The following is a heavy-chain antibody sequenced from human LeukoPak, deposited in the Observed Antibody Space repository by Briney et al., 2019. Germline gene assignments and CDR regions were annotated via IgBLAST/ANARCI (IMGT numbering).Heavy chain of an antibody. J-gene: IGHJ4*02. CDR1: GFTFSSYA. V-gene: IGHV3-49*04. Sequence: GGSLRPSCAASGFTFSSYAMSWVRQAPGKGLEWVGFIRSKAYGGTTEYAASVKGRFTISRDDSKSIAYLQMNSLKTEDTAVYYCTRDADSSGYYYGVDYWGQGTLVTVSS. CDR2: IRSKAYGGTT. D-gene: IGHD3-22*01. CDR3: TRDADSSGYYYGVDY.